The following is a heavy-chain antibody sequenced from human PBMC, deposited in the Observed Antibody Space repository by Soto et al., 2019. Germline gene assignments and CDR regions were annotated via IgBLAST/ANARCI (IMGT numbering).Heavy chain of an antibody. Sequence: ASVKVSCKASGYTFTSYGISWVRQAPGQGLEWMGWISAYNGNTNYAQKLQGRVTMTTDTSTSTAYMELRSLRSDDTAVYYCARDRCTNGVCYHGGGYWGQGTLVTVSS. V-gene: IGHV1-18*01. D-gene: IGHD2-8*01. CDR2: ISAYNGNT. CDR1: GYTFTSYG. J-gene: IGHJ4*02. CDR3: ARDRCTNGVCYHGGGY.